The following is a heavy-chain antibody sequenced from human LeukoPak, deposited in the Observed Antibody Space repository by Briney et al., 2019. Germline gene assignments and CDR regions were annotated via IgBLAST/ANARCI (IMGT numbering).Heavy chain of an antibody. Sequence: GGSLRLSCAASRFTFNSYAMSWVRQAPGKGLEWVSVIGGSNGVTFYVGSVKGRFTISRDNSKDTLYLQMNSLRAEDTAVYYCARNENSGWGYFDYWGQGTLVTVSS. J-gene: IGHJ4*02. CDR2: IGGSNGVT. CDR3: ARNENSGWGYFDY. D-gene: IGHD5-12*01. V-gene: IGHV3-23*01. CDR1: RFTFNSYA.